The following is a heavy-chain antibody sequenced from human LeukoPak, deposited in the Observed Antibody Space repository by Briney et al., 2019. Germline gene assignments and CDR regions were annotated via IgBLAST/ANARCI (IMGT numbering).Heavy chain of an antibody. Sequence: GGSLRLSCVASGFTFSSYEMHWVRQAPGKGLEWVSYMSSSGSTIYYADSVKGRFTISRDNAKNSLYLQMNSLRAEDTAVYYCARGYDYVWGPFDPWGQGTLVTVSS. CDR2: MSSSGSTI. CDR1: GFTFSSYE. V-gene: IGHV3-48*03. CDR3: ARGYDYVWGPFDP. J-gene: IGHJ5*02. D-gene: IGHD3-16*01.